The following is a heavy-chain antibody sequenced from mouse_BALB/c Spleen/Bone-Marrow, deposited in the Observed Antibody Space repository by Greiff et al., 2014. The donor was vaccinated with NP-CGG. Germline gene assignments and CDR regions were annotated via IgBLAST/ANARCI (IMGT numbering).Heavy chain of an antibody. D-gene: IGHD1-1*01. V-gene: IGHV2-6-1*01. Sequence: QVQLKESGPGLVAPSQSLSITCTISGFSLTSYGVHWVRQPPGKGLEWLVVIWSDGSTTYNSALKSRLSISKDKSKSQVFLKMNILQTDNTAMYYFARHSNYAMDYWGQGTSVTVSS. CDR3: ARHSNYAMDY. CDR2: IWSDGST. J-gene: IGHJ4*01. CDR1: GFSLTSYG.